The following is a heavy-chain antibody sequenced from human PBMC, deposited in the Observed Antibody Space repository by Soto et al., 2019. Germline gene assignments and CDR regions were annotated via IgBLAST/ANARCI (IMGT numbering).Heavy chain of an antibody. CDR2: IFPSDSDT. CDR1: GYRFTSYW. D-gene: IGHD3-22*01. CDR3: ARKDKSGYFNWFDP. J-gene: IGHJ5*02. V-gene: IGHV5-51*01. Sequence: PGESLKISCRTSGYRFTSYWIAWVRQMPGKGLEWMGIIFPSDSDTRYSPSFQGQVTISADRSTSTVFLQWASLKAADTAVYFCARKDKSGYFNWFDPWGQGTLVTVSS.